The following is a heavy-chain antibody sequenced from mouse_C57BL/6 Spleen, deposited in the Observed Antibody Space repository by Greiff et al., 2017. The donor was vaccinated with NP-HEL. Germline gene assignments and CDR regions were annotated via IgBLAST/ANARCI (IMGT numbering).Heavy chain of an antibody. J-gene: IGHJ2*01. Sequence: VLQQQSGPELVKPGASVKISCKASGYTFTDYYMNWVKQSHGKSLEWIGDINPNNGGTSYNQKFKGKATLTVDKSSSTAYMELRSLTSEDSAVYYCARKIPSLDYWGQGTTLTVSS. D-gene: IGHD1-2*01. V-gene: IGHV1-26*01. CDR1: GYTFTDYY. CDR3: ARKIPSLDY. CDR2: INPNNGGT.